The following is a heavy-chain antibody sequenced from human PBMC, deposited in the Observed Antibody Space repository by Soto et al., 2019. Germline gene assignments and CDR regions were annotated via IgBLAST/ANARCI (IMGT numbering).Heavy chain of an antibody. CDR3: ARDGIVGAALTYDYYYYGMDV. CDR2: IWYDGSNK. V-gene: IGHV3-33*01. CDR1: GFTFSSYG. Sequence: GGSLRLSCAASGFTFSSYGMHWVRQAPGKGLEWVAVIWYDGSNKYYADSVKGRFTISRDNSKNTLYLQMNSRRAEDTAVYYCARDGIVGAALTYDYYYYGMDVWGQGTTVTVSS. D-gene: IGHD1-26*01. J-gene: IGHJ6*02.